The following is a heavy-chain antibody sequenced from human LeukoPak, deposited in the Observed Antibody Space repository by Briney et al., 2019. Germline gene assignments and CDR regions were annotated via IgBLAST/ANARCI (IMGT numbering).Heavy chain of an antibody. CDR1: GYTFTGYY. D-gene: IGHD1-1*01. V-gene: IGHV1-18*04. CDR3: AKGERTHPDY. CDR2: ISAYNGNT. Sequence: ASVKVSCKASGYTFTGYYMHWVRQAPGQGLEWMGWISAYNGNTNYAQRLQGRVTMTTDTSTSTAYMELSRLRSDDTAVYYCAKGERTHPDYWGQGTLVTVSS. J-gene: IGHJ4*02.